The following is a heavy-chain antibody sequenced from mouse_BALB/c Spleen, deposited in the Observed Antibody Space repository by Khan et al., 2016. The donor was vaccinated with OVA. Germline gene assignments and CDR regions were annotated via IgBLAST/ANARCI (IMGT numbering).Heavy chain of an antibody. Sequence: QVQLQQSGAELVRPGASVTLSCKASGYTFPDYDLYWVKQTSVHGLEWIGVIDPNTGGTAYNQKFKSKATLTADKSSSTVYMELRCLTSEDSAVYSGTRSTFAYWGQGTLVTVSA. CDR2: IDPNTGGT. CDR1: GYTFPDYD. J-gene: IGHJ3*01. CDR3: TRSTFAY. V-gene: IGHV1-15*01.